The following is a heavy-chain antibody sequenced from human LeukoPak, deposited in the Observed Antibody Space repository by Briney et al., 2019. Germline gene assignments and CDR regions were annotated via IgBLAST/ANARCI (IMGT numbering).Heavy chain of an antibody. J-gene: IGHJ4*02. CDR1: GFTFSSYG. D-gene: IGHD3-22*01. V-gene: IGHV3-23*01. CDR3: AKNGAASGYSKLDC. CDR2: ISGSGEST. Sequence: GGSLRLSCAASGFTFSSYGMSWVRQAPGKGLEWVSGISGSGESTYYVDSVKGRFTVSRDNSKNTLYLQTNSLRAEDTAVYYCAKNGAASGYSKLDCWGQGTLVTVSS.